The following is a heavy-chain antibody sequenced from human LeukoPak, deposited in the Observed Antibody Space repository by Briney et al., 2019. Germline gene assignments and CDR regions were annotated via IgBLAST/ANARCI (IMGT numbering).Heavy chain of an antibody. D-gene: IGHD1-26*01. CDR2: IKSKTDGGTT. Sequence: GGSLRLSCAASGFTFSSAWMGWVRQAPGKGLEWVGRIKSKTDGGTTDYAAPVKVRFTISRDDSKTTLYLQMSSLKIEGTAVYYCTTDRGRTELPLFASWGQGTLVTVSS. V-gene: IGHV3-15*01. CDR3: TTDRGRTELPLFAS. CDR1: GFTFSSAW. J-gene: IGHJ5*01.